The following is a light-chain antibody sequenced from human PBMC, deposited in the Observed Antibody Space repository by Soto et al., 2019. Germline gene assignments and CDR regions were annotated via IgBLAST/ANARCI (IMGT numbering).Light chain of an antibody. CDR2: EVS. V-gene: IGLV2-8*01. Sequence: QSVLTQPPSAAGSPGQSVTISCTGTSTDVGGYNYVSWYQQYPGKAPKLMIYEVSKRPSGVPDRFSGSKSGNTASLTVSGLQAEDEADYYGSSYGGRYNYVFGTGTKLTVL. CDR3: SSYGGRYNYV. CDR1: STDVGGYNY. J-gene: IGLJ1*01.